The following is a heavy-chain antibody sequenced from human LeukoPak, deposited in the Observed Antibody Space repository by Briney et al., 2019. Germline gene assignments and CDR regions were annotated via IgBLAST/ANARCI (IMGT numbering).Heavy chain of an antibody. V-gene: IGHV3-11*04. Sequence: PGGSLRLSCAASGFTFSDYYMSWIRQAPGKGLEWVSYISSSGSTIYYADSVKGRFTISRDNAKNSLYLQMNSLRAEDTAVYYCARDRYYYDSSGYTNWFDPWGQGTLVTVSS. CDR3: ARDRYYYDSSGYTNWFDP. CDR1: GFTFSDYY. CDR2: ISSSGSTI. D-gene: IGHD3-22*01. J-gene: IGHJ5*02.